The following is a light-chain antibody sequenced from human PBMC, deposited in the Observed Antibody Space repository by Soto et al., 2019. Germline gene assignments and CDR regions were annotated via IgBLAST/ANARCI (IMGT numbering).Light chain of an antibody. V-gene: IGLV2-14*01. CDR1: NSDVAAYNY. Sequence: QSALTQPASVSGPPGQSITISCTGTNSDVAAYNYVSWYQQHPGKAPKLMIYEVRNRPSGVSNRFSGSKSGNTASLTISGLQAEDEADYYCSSFTISNLVVFGGGTKLTVL. CDR3: SSFTISNLVV. CDR2: EVR. J-gene: IGLJ2*01.